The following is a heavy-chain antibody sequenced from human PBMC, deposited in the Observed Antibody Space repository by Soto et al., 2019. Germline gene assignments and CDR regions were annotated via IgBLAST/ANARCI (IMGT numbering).Heavy chain of an antibody. D-gene: IGHD3-22*01. Sequence: QLQLQESGPGLAKPSETLSLTCTVSGGSISSGSSYWGWIRQPPGKGLGWIGGIYYLGNTYYNPSHGARGSLSVDHSKNQLSLKLKSVRAADTAVLHCTVLFPYVSSGYHLSSLGQGTLVTVSS. J-gene: IGHJ5*02. CDR1: GGSISSGSSY. V-gene: IGHV4-39*01. CDR3: TVLFPYVSSGYHLSS. CDR2: IYYLGNT.